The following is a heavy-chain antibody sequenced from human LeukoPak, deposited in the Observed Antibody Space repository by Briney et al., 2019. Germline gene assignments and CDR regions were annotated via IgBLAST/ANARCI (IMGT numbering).Heavy chain of an antibody. J-gene: IGHJ4*02. CDR1: GGSISSSSYY. Sequence: SETLSLTCTVSGGSISSSSYYWGWIRQPPGKGLEWIGSIYYSGSTYYNPSLKSRVTISVDTSKNQFSLKLSSVTAADTAVYYCARGDLWSIDYWGQGTLVTVSS. CDR2: IYYSGST. D-gene: IGHD3-3*01. CDR3: ARGDLWSIDY. V-gene: IGHV4-39*07.